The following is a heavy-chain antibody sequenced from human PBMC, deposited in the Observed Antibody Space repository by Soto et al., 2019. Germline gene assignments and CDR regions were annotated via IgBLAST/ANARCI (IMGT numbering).Heavy chain of an antibody. Sequence: ASVKVSCKASGYTFTSYGISWVRQAPGQGLEWMGWISAYNGNTNYAQKHQGRITMTTDTSTSTAYMELRSLRSDDTAVYYCASAGDFGDYSGYYYYYYGMDVWGQGTTVTVSS. D-gene: IGHD4-17*01. CDR3: ASAGDFGDYSGYYYYYYGMDV. CDR1: GYTFTSYG. J-gene: IGHJ6*02. CDR2: ISAYNGNT. V-gene: IGHV1-18*01.